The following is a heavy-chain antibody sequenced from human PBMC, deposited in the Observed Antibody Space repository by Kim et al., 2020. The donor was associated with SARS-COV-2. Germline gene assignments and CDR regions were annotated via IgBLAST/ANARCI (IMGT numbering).Heavy chain of an antibody. V-gene: IGHV3-48*02. Sequence: GGSLRLSCAASGFTFSSYSMNWVRQAPGKGLEWVSYISSSSTIYYADSVKGRFTISRDNAKNSLYLQMNSLRDEDTAVYYCAREGGEGYYYDSSGPLDYWGQGTLVTVSS. CDR2: ISSSSTI. J-gene: IGHJ4*02. D-gene: IGHD3-22*01. CDR3: AREGGEGYYYDSSGPLDY. CDR1: GFTFSSYS.